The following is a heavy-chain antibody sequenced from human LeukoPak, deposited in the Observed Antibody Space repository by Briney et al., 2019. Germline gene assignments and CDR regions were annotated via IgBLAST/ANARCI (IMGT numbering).Heavy chain of an antibody. J-gene: IGHJ4*02. Sequence: GGSLRLSCAASGFTFSSYAMSWVRQAPGKGLEWVSAISGSGGSTYYADSVKGRLTISRDNSKNTLYLQMNSLRAEDTAVYYCAKDRSEYSSSYDDYWGQGTLVTVSS. D-gene: IGHD6-6*01. CDR3: AKDRSEYSSSYDDY. CDR1: GFTFSSYA. V-gene: IGHV3-23*01. CDR2: ISGSGGST.